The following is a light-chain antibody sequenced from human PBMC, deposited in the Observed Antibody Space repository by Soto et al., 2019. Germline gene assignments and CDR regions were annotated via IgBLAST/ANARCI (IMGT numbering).Light chain of an antibody. CDR1: SSDVGSYNL. V-gene: IGLV2-23*01. J-gene: IGLJ1*01. CDR3: CSYAGSAYV. Sequence: QSALTQPDSVSGSPLQSITISCTGTSSDVGSYNLVSWYQQHPGKAPKLMIYEGSKRPSGVSNRFSGSKSGNTASLTISGLQAEDEADYYCCSYAGSAYVFGTGTKVTVL. CDR2: EGS.